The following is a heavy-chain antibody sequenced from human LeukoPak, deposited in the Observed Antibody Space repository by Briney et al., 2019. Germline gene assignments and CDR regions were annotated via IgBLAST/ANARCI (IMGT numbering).Heavy chain of an antibody. CDR1: GYTFTGYY. V-gene: IGHV1-18*04. Sequence: ASVKVSCKASGYTFTGYYMHWVRQAPGQGLEWMGWISAYNGNTNYAQKLQGRVTMTTDTSTSTAYMELRSLRSDDTAVYYCARKGNSGWYPSYYYFDYWGQGTLVTVSS. CDR3: ARKGNSGWYPSYYYFDY. D-gene: IGHD6-19*01. CDR2: ISAYNGNT. J-gene: IGHJ4*02.